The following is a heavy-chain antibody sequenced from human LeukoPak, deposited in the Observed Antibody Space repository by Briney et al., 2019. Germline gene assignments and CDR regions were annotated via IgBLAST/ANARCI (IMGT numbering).Heavy chain of an antibody. CDR2: IGIDSGNT. Sequence: GGSLGLSCAASGFTFSDYRMNWVRQAPGKGLEWISYIGIDSGNTNYADSVKGRFTISGDKAKNSLYLQMNSLRVEDTAVYCCARDYKYAFDNWGQGTLVTVSS. CDR3: ARDYKYAFDN. D-gene: IGHD5-24*01. V-gene: IGHV3-48*01. J-gene: IGHJ4*02. CDR1: GFTFSDYR.